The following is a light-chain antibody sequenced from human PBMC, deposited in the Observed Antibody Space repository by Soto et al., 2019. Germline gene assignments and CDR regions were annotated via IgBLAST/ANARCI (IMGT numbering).Light chain of an antibody. Sequence: QTVVTQEPSLSVSPGGTITLTCALRSGSVSTSHFPSWYQQTPGQAPRALVHSTNVRTSGVPDRLSGSIVGDKAALTITGAQADDECDYYCGLYMASGTWVFGGGTKLTVL. V-gene: IGLV8-61*01. J-gene: IGLJ3*02. CDR2: STN. CDR1: SGSVSTSHF. CDR3: GLYMASGTWV.